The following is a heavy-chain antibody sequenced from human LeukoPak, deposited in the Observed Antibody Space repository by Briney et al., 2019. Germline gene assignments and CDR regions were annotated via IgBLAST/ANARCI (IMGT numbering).Heavy chain of an antibody. CDR3: ARVGYGGNSALPRYFDY. V-gene: IGHV4-31*03. D-gene: IGHD4-23*01. J-gene: IGHJ4*02. CDR1: GGSISSGGYY. CDR2: IYYSGST. Sequence: SETLSLTCTVSGGSISSGGYYWSWIRQHPGKGLEWIGYIYYSGSTYYNPSLKSRVTISVGTSKNQFSLKLSSVTAADTAVYCCARVGYGGNSALPRYFDYWGQGTLVTVSS.